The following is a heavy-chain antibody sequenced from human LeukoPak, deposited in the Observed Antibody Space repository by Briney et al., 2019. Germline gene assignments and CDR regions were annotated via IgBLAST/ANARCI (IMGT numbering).Heavy chain of an antibody. V-gene: IGHV1-69*13. CDR1: GGTFSSYA. D-gene: IGHD1-26*01. Sequence: ASVKVSCKASGGTFSSYAISWVRQAPGQGLEWMGGIIPIFGTANYAQKFQGRVTITADESTSTAYMELSSLRSEDTAVYYCARSQPLYRGSYQMGHPQDFFGLPYWGQGTLGTGSS. CDR3: ARSQPLYRGSYQMGHPQDFFGLPY. CDR2: IIPIFGTA. J-gene: IGHJ4*02.